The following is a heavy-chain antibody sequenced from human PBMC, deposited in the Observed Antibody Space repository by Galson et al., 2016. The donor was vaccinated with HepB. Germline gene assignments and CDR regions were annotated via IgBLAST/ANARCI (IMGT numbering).Heavy chain of an antibody. D-gene: IGHD2-15*01. Sequence: SGFTFSSYGMSWVRQAPRKGLEWVSGISGSGGNTYYADSVKGRFTISRDNSKKTLYLQMNSLRAEDTAVYYCAKIKGRWVADSWGQGTLVTVSS. CDR2: ISGSGGNT. CDR3: AKIKGRWVADS. CDR1: GFTFSSYG. V-gene: IGHV3-23*01. J-gene: IGHJ4*02.